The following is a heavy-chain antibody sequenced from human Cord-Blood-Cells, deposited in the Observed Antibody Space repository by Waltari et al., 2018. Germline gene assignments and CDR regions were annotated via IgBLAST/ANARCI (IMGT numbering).Heavy chain of an antibody. V-gene: IGHV3-43*01. CDR3: AKDREPYAFDI. Sequence: EVQLVESGGVVVQPGGSLRLSCEASGFTFDDYTMHWVRQAPGKGLEWVSLMSWDGGSTYYADSVKGRFTISRDNSKNSLYLQMNSLRTEDTALYYCAKDREPYAFDIWGQGTMVTVSS. CDR1: GFTFDDYT. J-gene: IGHJ3*02. CDR2: MSWDGGST.